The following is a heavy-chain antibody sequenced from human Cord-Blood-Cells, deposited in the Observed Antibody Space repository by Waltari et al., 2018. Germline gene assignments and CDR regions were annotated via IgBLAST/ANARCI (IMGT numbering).Heavy chain of an antibody. Sequence: QVQLQQWGAGLLKPSETLSLTCAVYGGSFSGYYWSWIRQPPGKGLERIVEINHSGSTNSNPSLRSRGTRAVATSKNQFSLKLSAVTAADTAVYYCARGYNGFRSNDAFDIWGQGTMVTVSS. D-gene: IGHD2-8*01. V-gene: IGHV4-34*01. CDR3: ARGYNGFRSNDAFDI. J-gene: IGHJ3*02. CDR1: GGSFSGYY. CDR2: INHSGST.